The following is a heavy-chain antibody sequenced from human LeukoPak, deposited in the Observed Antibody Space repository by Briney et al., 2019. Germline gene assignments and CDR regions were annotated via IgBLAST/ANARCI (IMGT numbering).Heavy chain of an antibody. CDR3: ARDTKYAFDN. CDR2: VGISSGNT. V-gene: IGHV3-48*01. J-gene: IGHJ4*02. Sequence: GGSLRLSCAASGFTFSDYSMNWVRQAPGKGLEWISYVGISSGNTKYAVSVKGRFTISGDKAKNSLYLQMNSLRVEDTAAYYCARDTKYAFDNWGQGTLVTVSS. D-gene: IGHD2-2*01. CDR1: GFTFSDYS.